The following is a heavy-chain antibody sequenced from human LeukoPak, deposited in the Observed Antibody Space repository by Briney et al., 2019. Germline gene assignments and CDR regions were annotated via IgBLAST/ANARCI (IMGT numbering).Heavy chain of an antibody. J-gene: IGHJ3*02. V-gene: IGHV1-69*13. CDR2: IIPIFGTA. CDR1: GGTFSSYA. Sequence: ASVKVSCKASGGTFSSYAISWVRQAPGQGLEWMGGIIPIFGTANYAQKFQGRVTITADESTSTAYMELSSLRSEDTAVYYCAHYCSGGSCPDGDDAFDIWGQGTMVTVSS. D-gene: IGHD2-15*01. CDR3: AHYCSGGSCPDGDDAFDI.